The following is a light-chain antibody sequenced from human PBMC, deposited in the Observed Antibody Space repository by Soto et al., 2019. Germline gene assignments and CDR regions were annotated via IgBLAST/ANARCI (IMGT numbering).Light chain of an antibody. Sequence: DIQMTQSPSTLSASVGDRVTITCRASQTISSWLAWYQQKPGKAPKLLIYKASSSEGGVPSRFSGSGSGTDFTLTISSLQPDDFATYYCQHYNSFPWTFGQGTKVDIK. CDR1: QTISSW. V-gene: IGKV1-5*03. CDR2: KAS. CDR3: QHYNSFPWT. J-gene: IGKJ1*01.